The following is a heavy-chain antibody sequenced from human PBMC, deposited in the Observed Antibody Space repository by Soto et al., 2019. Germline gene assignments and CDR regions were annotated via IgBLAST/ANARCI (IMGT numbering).Heavy chain of an antibody. CDR3: ARGGDYYDSSGYYLY. Sequence: QVQLVQSGAEVKKPGASVKVSCKASGYTFTSYDISWVRQAPGQGLEWMGGIIPIFGTANYAQKFQGRVTITADESTSTAYMELSSLRSEDTAVYYCARGGDYYDSSGYYLYWGQGTLVTVSS. J-gene: IGHJ4*02. V-gene: IGHV1-69*01. CDR1: GYTFTSYD. CDR2: IIPIFGTA. D-gene: IGHD3-22*01.